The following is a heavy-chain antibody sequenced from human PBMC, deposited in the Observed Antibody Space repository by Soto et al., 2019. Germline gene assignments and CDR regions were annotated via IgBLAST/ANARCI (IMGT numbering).Heavy chain of an antibody. CDR1: GYSFTSYW. V-gene: IGHV5-10-1*01. J-gene: IGHJ6*02. D-gene: IGHD4-17*01. CDR3: AAPTDYYYYGMDV. CDR2: IDPSDSYT. Sequence: RGESLKISCQGSGYSFTSYWISWVRQMPGKGLEWMGRIDPSDSYTNYSPSFQGHVTISADKSISTAYLQWSSLKASDTAMYYCAAPTDYYYYGMDVWGQGTTVTVSS.